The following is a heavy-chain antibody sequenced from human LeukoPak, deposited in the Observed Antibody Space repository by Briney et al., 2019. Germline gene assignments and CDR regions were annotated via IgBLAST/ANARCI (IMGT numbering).Heavy chain of an antibody. CDR2: VNNDWSST. D-gene: IGHD3-22*01. Sequence: GRSLRLFCAASGFTFISSWMHWVRQARGDGMVWLLRVNNDWSSTSYADSVNGRFPISSYNAKNTVYLQMNSLRAEDTAVYYCARGGFYYDSSPSVDYWGQGTLVTVSS. CDR1: GFTFISSW. J-gene: IGHJ4*02. CDR3: ARGGFYYDSSPSVDY. V-gene: IGHV3-74*01.